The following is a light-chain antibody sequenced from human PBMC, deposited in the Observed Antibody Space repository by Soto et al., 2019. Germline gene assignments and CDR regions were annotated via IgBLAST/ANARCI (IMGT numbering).Light chain of an antibody. Sequence: QLVLTQPPSASGTPGQTVTISCSGSSSNIGSNYVYWYQQLPGTAPKLLIYRNNQKPSAVPDRCSGSKSGTSASLAISGLRSEDEADYYCASWDDSLSSSYVFGAGNKLTVL. CDR2: RNN. V-gene: IGLV1-47*01. J-gene: IGLJ1*01. CDR3: ASWDDSLSSSYV. CDR1: SSNIGSNY.